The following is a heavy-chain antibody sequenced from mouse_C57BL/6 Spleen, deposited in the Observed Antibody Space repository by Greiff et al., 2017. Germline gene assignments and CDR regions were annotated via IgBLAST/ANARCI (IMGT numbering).Heavy chain of an antibody. D-gene: IGHD2-5*01. CDR2: IDPETGGT. V-gene: IGHV1-15*01. Sequence: VQLKESGAELVRPGASVTLSCKASGYTFTDYEMHWVKQTPVHGLEWIGAIDPETGGTAYNQKFKGKAILTADKSSSTAYMELRSLTSEDSAVYYCTRPYSNYLYYFDYWGQGTTLTVSS. J-gene: IGHJ2*01. CDR3: TRPYSNYLYYFDY. CDR1: GYTFTDYE.